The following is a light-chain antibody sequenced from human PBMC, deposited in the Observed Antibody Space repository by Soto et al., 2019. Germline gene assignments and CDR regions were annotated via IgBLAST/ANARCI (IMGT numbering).Light chain of an antibody. Sequence: QSVLTQPPSASGSPGQSVTISCIGTSSDVGGYDYVSWYQQHPGKAPKLIISDVSKRPSGVPDRFSGSKSGNTASLTVSGLQAEDEADYYCTSYAGNNNFCVFGTGTKVTVL. CDR1: SSDVGGYDY. J-gene: IGLJ1*01. V-gene: IGLV2-8*01. CDR2: DVS. CDR3: TSYAGNNNFCV.